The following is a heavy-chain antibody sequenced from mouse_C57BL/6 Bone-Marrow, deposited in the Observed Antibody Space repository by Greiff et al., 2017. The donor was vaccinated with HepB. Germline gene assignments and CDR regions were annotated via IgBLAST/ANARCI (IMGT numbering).Heavy chain of an antibody. J-gene: IGHJ2*01. CDR2: IWWDDDK. Sequence: QVTLKESGPGILQPSQTLSLTCSFSGFSLSTFGMGVGWIRQPSGKGLEWLAHIWWDDDKYYNPALKSRLTISKDTSKNQVFLKIANVDTAETATYYCAPVSDGYYRFDYWGQGTTLTVSS. CDR3: APVSDGYYRFDY. V-gene: IGHV8-8*01. D-gene: IGHD2-3*01. CDR1: GFSLSTFGMG.